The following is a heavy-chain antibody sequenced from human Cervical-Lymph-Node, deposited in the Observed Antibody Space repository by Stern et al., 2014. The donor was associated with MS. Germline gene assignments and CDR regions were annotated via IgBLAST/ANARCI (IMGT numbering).Heavy chain of an antibody. Sequence: VQLEESGGGVVQSGRSLRLSCAASGFTFSSYGMHWVRQAPGKGLEWVAVLSFDGSNKYYADSVKGRFTISRDNSKNTLFLQMNSLRAEDTAVYYCAKDLRAAAGPLDYWGQGTLVTVSS. CDR1: GFTFSSYG. V-gene: IGHV3-30*18. CDR2: LSFDGSNK. CDR3: AKDLRAAAGPLDY. J-gene: IGHJ4*02. D-gene: IGHD6-13*01.